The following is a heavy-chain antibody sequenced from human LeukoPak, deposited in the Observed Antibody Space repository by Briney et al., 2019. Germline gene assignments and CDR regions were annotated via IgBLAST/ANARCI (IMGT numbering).Heavy chain of an antibody. Sequence: SETLSLTCTVSGGSISSYYWSWIRQPAGKGLEWIGRIYTSGSTNYDPSLKSRVTMSVDTSKNQFSLKLSSVTAADTAVYYCARLSITMVRGYYCYYMDVWGKGPTVTVSS. D-gene: IGHD3-10*01. J-gene: IGHJ6*03. CDR1: GGSISSYY. CDR3: ARLSITMVRGYYCYYMDV. CDR2: IYTSGST. V-gene: IGHV4-4*07.